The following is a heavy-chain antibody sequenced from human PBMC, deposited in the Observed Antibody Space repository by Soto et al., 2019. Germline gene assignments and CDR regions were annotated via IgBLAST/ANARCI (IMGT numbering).Heavy chain of an antibody. CDR2: IKSKPDGGTT. CDR1: GFTFSNAW. Sequence: EVQVVESGGGLVKPGGSLRLSCAASGFTFSNAWMDWVRQAPGKGLEWVGRIKSKPDGGTTDYAAPVKGRFTISREDSKNTLYLQMNRLTTENTAVYYCTTEGSSGYYEHWGQGTLVTVSS. D-gene: IGHD3-22*01. CDR3: TTEGSSGYYEH. V-gene: IGHV3-15*07. J-gene: IGHJ4*02.